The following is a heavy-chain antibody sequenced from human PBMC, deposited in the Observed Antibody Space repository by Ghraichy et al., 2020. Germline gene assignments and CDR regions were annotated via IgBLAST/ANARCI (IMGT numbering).Heavy chain of an antibody. V-gene: IGHV4-39*01. D-gene: IGHD6-19*01. CDR1: GGSISSSSYY. Sequence: ESLNISCTVSGGSISSSSYYWGWIRQPPGKGLEWIGSVHYSGNIYYNPSLKSRVTISVDTSKNQFSLKLSPLTAADTAVYYCARGSGWADCWGQGTLVTVSS. J-gene: IGHJ4*02. CDR2: VHYSGNI. CDR3: ARGSGWADC.